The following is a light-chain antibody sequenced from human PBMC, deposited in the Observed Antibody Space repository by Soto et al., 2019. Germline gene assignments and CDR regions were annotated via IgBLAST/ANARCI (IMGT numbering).Light chain of an antibody. Sequence: QSALTQPPSASGSPGQSVAISCTGTSSDVGGYNYVSWYQQHPGKAPKLMIYEVSKRPSGVPDRFSGSKSGNTASLTVSGLQAEDEADYYCSSYAGNNTGVFGTGTKLTVL. V-gene: IGLV2-8*01. J-gene: IGLJ1*01. CDR3: SSYAGNNTGV. CDR2: EVS. CDR1: SSDVGGYNY.